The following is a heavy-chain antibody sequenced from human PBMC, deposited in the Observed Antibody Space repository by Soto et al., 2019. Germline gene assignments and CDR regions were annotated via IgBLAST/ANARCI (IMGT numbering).Heavy chain of an antibody. J-gene: IGHJ6*03. Sequence: EVQLVESGGGLVQPGGSLKLSCEASGFTFSGSAMHWVRQASGKGLEWVGRIRSKGNNYATAYGASLKGRFTISRDDSKTTAYLQMNSLNTEDTAVYYCSRQASDFWSGKPQYYMDVWGKGTTVTVSS. CDR3: SRQASDFWSGKPQYYMDV. CDR2: IRSKGNNYAT. V-gene: IGHV3-73*01. D-gene: IGHD3-3*01. CDR1: GFTFSGSA.